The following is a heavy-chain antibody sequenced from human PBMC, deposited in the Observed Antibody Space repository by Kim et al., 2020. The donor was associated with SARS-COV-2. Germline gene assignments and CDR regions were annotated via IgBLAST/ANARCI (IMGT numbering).Heavy chain of an antibody. Sequence: YADSVKGRFTISRHNSKNTLYLQMNSLRAEDTAVYYCARLVTRYYYGMDVWGQGTTVTVSS. V-gene: IGHV3-53*04. CDR3: ARLVTRYYYGMDV. J-gene: IGHJ6*02. D-gene: IGHD2-21*02.